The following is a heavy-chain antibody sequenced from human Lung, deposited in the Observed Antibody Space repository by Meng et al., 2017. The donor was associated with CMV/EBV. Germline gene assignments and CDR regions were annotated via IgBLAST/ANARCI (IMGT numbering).Heavy chain of an antibody. Sequence: AXVXVSXXASGYTFTSYDINWVRQATGQGLEWMGWMNPNSGNTGYAQKFQGRVTMTRNTSISTAYMELSSLRSEDTAVYYCARGFLAAKSGLRSLTYWGQGTLVXVSS. CDR1: GYTFTSYD. D-gene: IGHD2-15*01. V-gene: IGHV1-8*01. CDR3: ARGFLAAKSGLRSLTY. CDR2: MNPNSGNT. J-gene: IGHJ4*02.